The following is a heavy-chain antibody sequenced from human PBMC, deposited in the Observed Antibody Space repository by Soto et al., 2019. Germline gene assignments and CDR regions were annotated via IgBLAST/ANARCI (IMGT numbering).Heavy chain of an antibody. CDR2: ITDTGGDA. CDR1: GLVFNINN. D-gene: IGHD3-10*01. Sequence: GGSLRLSCAASGLVFNINNMNWARQAPGEGLQWVSTITDTGGDAKYADSVRGRFVISRDNSKNTLYLQMTSLTAEDPAMYYCARGSTDSYPGSRIFDFWGRGTLVTVSS. V-gene: IGHV3-23*01. CDR3: ARGSTDSYPGSRIFDF. J-gene: IGHJ4*02.